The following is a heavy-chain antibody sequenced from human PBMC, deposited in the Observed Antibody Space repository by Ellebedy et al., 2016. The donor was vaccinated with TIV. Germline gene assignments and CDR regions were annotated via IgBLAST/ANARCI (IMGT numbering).Heavy chain of an antibody. CDR2: ISGSGCST. D-gene: IGHD2-15*01. CDR3: GKNGGVYCRGGTCYVDY. V-gene: IGHV3-23*01. J-gene: IGHJ4*02. Sequence: PGGSLRLSCAASGFTFSSYAMSWVRQAPGKGLEWVSVISGSGCSTYYADSVKGRFTISRDDSKNTLYLQMNSLRAEDTAVYYCGKNGGVYCRGGTCYVDYWGQGTLVTVSS. CDR1: GFTFSSYA.